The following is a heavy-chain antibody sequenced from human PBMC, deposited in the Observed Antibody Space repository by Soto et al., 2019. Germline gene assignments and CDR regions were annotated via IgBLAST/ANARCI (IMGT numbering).Heavy chain of an antibody. J-gene: IGHJ4*02. CDR1: GFTFSTYN. D-gene: IGHD2-15*01. CDR2: ISSTSSFI. CDR3: ASDLRYCSGGICYPPPYYFDY. V-gene: IGHV3-21*01. Sequence: EVQLVESGGGLVKPGGSLRVSCAASGFTFSTYNMNWVRQAPGKGLEWVSSISSTSSFIYYADSVKGRFTISRDNATNTLSTLVNSLRAKDTAVYYCASDLRYCSGGICYPPPYYFDYWGQGTLVTVSS.